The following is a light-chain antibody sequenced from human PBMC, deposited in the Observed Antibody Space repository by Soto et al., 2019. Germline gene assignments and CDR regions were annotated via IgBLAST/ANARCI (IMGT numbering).Light chain of an antibody. Sequence: DIQMTPSPSSLSASVGDRVAITCRASQTIGNYLNWYQKSPGKAPRLLIHGASSLQSGVPTSFSGSGSGTEFTLTITGLLSDDFATYFCQQSHSAPLTCGGGTKVEVK. J-gene: IGKJ4*01. CDR2: GAS. V-gene: IGKV1-39*01. CDR3: QQSHSAPLT. CDR1: QTIGNY.